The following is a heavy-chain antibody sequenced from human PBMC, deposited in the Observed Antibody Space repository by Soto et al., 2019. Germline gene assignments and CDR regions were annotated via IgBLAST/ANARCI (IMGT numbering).Heavy chain of an antibody. CDR3: AREDQNWFDP. CDR2: INHSGST. J-gene: IGHJ5*02. V-gene: IGHV4-34*01. CDR1: GGSFSGCY. Sequence: PSETLSLTCAVYGGSFSGCYWSWIRQPPGKGLEWIGEINHSGSTNYNPSLKSRVTISVDTSKNQFSLKLSSVTAADTAVYYCAREDQNWFDPWGQGTLVTVSS.